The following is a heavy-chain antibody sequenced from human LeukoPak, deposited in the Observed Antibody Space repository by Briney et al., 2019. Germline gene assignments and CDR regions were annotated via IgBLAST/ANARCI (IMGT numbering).Heavy chain of an antibody. J-gene: IGHJ4*02. CDR2: IGGSGGNT. Sequence: GSLILSCAASGFTFSSAPVSWVRPAPGKGLEWVSVIGGSGGNTNYADSVRGRFTISRDNSKNTLYLQMNSLRAEDTAVYYCAQWHTVDYWGQGTLVTVSS. D-gene: IGHD2-8*01. V-gene: IGHV3-23*01. CDR3: AQWHTVDY. CDR1: GFTFSSAP.